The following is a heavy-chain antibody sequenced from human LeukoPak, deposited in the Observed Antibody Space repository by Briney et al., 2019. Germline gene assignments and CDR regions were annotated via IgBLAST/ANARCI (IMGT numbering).Heavy chain of an antibody. CDR3: ARATYYDFWSGYYIDY. Sequence: EASVKVSCKASGYTFTSYYMHWVRQAPGQGLEWMGIINPSGGSTSYAQKFQGRVTMTRDTSTSTVYMELSSLRSEDTAVYYCARATYYDFWSGYYIDYWGQGTLVTVSS. CDR2: INPSGGST. J-gene: IGHJ4*02. V-gene: IGHV1-46*01. D-gene: IGHD3-3*01. CDR1: GYTFTSYY.